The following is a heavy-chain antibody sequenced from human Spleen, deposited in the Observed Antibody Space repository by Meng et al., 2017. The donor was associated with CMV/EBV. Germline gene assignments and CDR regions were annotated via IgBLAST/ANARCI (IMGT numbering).Heavy chain of an antibody. J-gene: IGHJ4*02. V-gene: IGHV3-23*01. CDR2: ISDSGGST. Sequence: ETLSLTCTVSGGSISSSSYYWGWIRQPPGKGLEWVAAISDSGGSTYYAVSVKGRFTISGDNSKNTLYLQMNSLTTDDTAVYYCAKHQAHRVPAANGLVYWGQGTLVTVSS. CDR3: AKHQAHRVPAANGLVY. D-gene: IGHD2-2*01. CDR1: GGSISSSSYY.